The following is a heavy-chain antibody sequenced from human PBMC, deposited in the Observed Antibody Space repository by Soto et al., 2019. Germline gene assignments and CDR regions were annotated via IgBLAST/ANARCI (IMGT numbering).Heavy chain of an antibody. Sequence: QVQLVQSGAEVKKPGSSVKVSCKASGGTFSSYAISWVRQAPGQGLEWMGGIIPIFGTADYAQKFQGRVTITADESTSTAYMELSSLRSEDTAVYYCASHCGGDCYSRSPPYYYYGMDVWRQGTTVTVSS. J-gene: IGHJ6*02. CDR3: ASHCGGDCYSRSPPYYYYGMDV. D-gene: IGHD2-21*02. V-gene: IGHV1-69*12. CDR2: IIPIFGTA. CDR1: GGTFSSYA.